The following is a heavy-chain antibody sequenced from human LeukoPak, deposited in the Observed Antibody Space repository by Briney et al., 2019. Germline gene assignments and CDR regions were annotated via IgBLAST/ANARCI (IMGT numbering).Heavy chain of an antibody. Sequence: GGSLRLSCAASGFTFSSYAMTWVRQAPGKGLEWVSGISGSGGNTYYADSVKGRFTISRDNSKNTLYKQMNSLRAEDTAVYYCAKGIQEIDYWGQGTLVTVSS. J-gene: IGHJ4*02. CDR2: ISGSGGNT. CDR3: AKGIQEIDY. CDR1: GFTFSSYA. V-gene: IGHV3-23*01. D-gene: IGHD3-10*01.